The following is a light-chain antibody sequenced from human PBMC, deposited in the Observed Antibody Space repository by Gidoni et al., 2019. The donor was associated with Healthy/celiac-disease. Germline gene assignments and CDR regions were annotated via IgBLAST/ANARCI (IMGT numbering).Light chain of an antibody. CDR2: WAS. CDR1: QSVLYASNNKNF. CDR3: QQYYRTPT. J-gene: IGKJ4*01. V-gene: IGKV4-1*01. Sequence: DIVVTQSPDSLTVSLGERATIYCKSSQSVLYASNNKNFLAWYQHKPRHPPRLLLYWASTRASGVPDRVIGSGSGTNFTLTISSLQAEDVALYYCQQYYRTPTFGGGTRVEI.